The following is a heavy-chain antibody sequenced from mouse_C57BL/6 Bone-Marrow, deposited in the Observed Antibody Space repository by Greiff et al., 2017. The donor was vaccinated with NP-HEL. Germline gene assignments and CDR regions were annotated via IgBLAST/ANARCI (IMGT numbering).Heavy chain of an antibody. CDR3: ARHGSTMVRDYFDY. D-gene: IGHD2-2*01. CDR2: ISSGGSYT. V-gene: IGHV5-6*01. J-gene: IGHJ2*01. CDR1: GFTFSSYG. Sequence: EVQRVESGGDLVKPGGSLKLSCAASGFTFSSYGMSWVRQTPDKRLEWVATISSGGSYTYYPDSVKGRFTISRDNAKNTLYLQMSSLKSEDTAMYYCARHGSTMVRDYFDYWGQGTTLTVSS.